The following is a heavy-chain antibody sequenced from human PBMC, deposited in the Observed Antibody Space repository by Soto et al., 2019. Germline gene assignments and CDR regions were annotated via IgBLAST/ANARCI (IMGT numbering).Heavy chain of an antibody. CDR2: INHSGSA. D-gene: IGHD1-26*01. Sequence: QVQLQQSGAGLLKPSETLSLTCDVYGGSFSGYIWTWIRQTPGKGLQWIGQINHSGSANYNPSLKSRVTRSVHTSKSQFSLELSSVTAADTAVYYCARGLISGSHYSGGWYYFDSWGQGTQVTVSS. J-gene: IGHJ4*02. CDR3: ARGLISGSHYSGGWYYFDS. V-gene: IGHV4-34*01. CDR1: GGSFSGYI.